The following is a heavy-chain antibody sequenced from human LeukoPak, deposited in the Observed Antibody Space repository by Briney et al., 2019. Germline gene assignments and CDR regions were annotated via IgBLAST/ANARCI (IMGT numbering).Heavy chain of an antibody. J-gene: IGHJ3*02. CDR3: ARDKSVVYGSAYDAFDI. Sequence: PGRSLRLSCAASGFTFSSYGMHWVRQAPGKGLEWVAVIWYDGSNKYYADSVKGRFTISRDNSKNTLYLQMNSLRAEDTAVYYCARDKSVVYGSAYDAFDIWGQGTMVTVSS. V-gene: IGHV3-33*01. CDR2: IWYDGSNK. CDR1: GFTFSSYG. D-gene: IGHD3-10*01.